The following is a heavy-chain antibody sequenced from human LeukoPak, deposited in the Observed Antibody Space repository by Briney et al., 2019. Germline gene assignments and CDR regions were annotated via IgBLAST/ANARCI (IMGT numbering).Heavy chain of an antibody. J-gene: IGHJ6*02. D-gene: IGHD6-13*01. CDR3: AREGSGGIAAEVNGMDV. CDR1: GGSISSGDYY. CDR2: IYYSGST. Sequence: PSETLSLTCTVSGGSISSGDYYWSWIRQPPGKGLEWIGYIYYSGSTYYNPSLKSRVTISVDTSKNQFSLKLSSVTAADTAVYYCAREGSGGIAAEVNGMDVWGQGTTVTVSS. V-gene: IGHV4-30-4*01.